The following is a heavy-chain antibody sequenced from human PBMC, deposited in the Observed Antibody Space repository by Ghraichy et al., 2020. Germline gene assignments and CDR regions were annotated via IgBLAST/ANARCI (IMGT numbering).Heavy chain of an antibody. CDR3: ARPFRSSSGWLT. Sequence: SQTLSLTCTVSGGSISSSSYYWGWIRQPPGKGLEWIGSIYYSGSTYYNPSLKSRVTISVDTSKNQFSLKLSSVTAADTAVYYCARPFRSSSGWLTWGQGTLVTVSS. CDR2: IYYSGST. J-gene: IGHJ5*02. CDR1: GGSISSSSYY. D-gene: IGHD6-19*01. V-gene: IGHV4-39*01.